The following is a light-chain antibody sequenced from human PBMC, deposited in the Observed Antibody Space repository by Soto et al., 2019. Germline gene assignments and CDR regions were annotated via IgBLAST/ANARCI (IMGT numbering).Light chain of an antibody. CDR1: NSNIGNNY. CDR3: GTWDTGLSAGV. J-gene: IGLJ2*01. V-gene: IGLV1-51*01. CDR2: NND. Sequence: QSVLTQPPSVSVAPGQKVTISCSGSNSNIGNNYVSWYQQVPGTAPKLLIYNNDKRPSGIPDRFSGSWSGTSATLGITGLQTGDEADYYCGTWDTGLSAGVFGGGTKVTVL.